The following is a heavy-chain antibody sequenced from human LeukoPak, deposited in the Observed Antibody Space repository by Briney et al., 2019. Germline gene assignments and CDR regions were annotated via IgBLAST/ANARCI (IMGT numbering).Heavy chain of an antibody. D-gene: IGHD6-13*01. CDR3: ARVASSSWPRFAP. V-gene: IGHV1-2*02. J-gene: IGHJ5*02. CDR2: INPNSGGT. CDR1: GYTFTGYY. Sequence: ASVKASCKASGYTFTGYYMHWVRQAPGQGLEWMGWINPNSGGTNYAQKFQGRVTMTRDTSISTAYMERSRRRSDYTAVYYCARVASSSWPRFAPWGQGTLVTVSS.